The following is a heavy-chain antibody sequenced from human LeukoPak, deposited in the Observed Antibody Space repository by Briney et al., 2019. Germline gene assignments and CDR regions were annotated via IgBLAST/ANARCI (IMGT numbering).Heavy chain of an antibody. CDR2: IYTSGST. V-gene: IGHV4-4*07. CDR1: GGSISSYY. Sequence: SETLSLTCTVSGGSISSYYWSWIRQPAGKGLEWIGRIYTSGSTNYNPSLKSRVTISVDTSKNQFSLKLSSVTAADTAVYYCARARHYDILTGYYRGNWFDPWGQGTLVTVSS. D-gene: IGHD3-9*01. CDR3: ARARHYDILTGYYRGNWFDP. J-gene: IGHJ5*02.